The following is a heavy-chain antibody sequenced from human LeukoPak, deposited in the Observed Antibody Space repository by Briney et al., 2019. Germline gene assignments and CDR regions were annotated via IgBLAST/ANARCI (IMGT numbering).Heavy chain of an antibody. CDR2: IKQDGSEK. Sequence: GGSLRLSCAASGFTFSSYWMSWVRQAPGKGLEWVANIKQDGSEKYYVDSVKGRFTISRDNAKNSLYLQMNSLRAEDTAVYYCASGIRAATYYYGSGSYGNDAFDIWGQGTMVTVSS. V-gene: IGHV3-7*01. J-gene: IGHJ3*02. CDR1: GFTFSSYW. CDR3: ASGIRAATYYYGSGSYGNDAFDI. D-gene: IGHD3-10*01.